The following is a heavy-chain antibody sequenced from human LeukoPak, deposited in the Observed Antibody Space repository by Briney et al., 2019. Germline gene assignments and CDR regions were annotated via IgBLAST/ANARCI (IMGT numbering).Heavy chain of an antibody. CDR1: GGSISSYY. V-gene: IGHV4-4*07. CDR2: IYTSGST. D-gene: IGHD2-15*01. J-gene: IGHJ5*02. Sequence: SETLSLTCTVSGGSISSYYWSWIRQPAGKGLEWIGRIYTSGSTNYNPSLKSRVTISVDKSKNQFSLRLSSVTAADTAVYYRARDYCSGGSCYSLWFDPWGQGTLVTVSS. CDR3: ARDYCSGGSCYSLWFDP.